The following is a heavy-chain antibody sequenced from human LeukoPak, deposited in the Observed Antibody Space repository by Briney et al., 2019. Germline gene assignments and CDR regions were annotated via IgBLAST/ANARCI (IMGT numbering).Heavy chain of an antibody. CDR2: IKQDGSEK. V-gene: IGHV3-7*03. CDR3: AGGMVFIIKD. Sequence: GGSLRLSCAASGFTFSLYWMNWVRRAPGKGLEWVANIKQDGSEKNYVDSVKGRFTISRDNAKHSLYLQMNNLRVEDTAMYYCAGGMVFIIKDWAQGTLVTVS. J-gene: IGHJ4*02. D-gene: IGHD3-9*01. CDR1: GFTFSLYW.